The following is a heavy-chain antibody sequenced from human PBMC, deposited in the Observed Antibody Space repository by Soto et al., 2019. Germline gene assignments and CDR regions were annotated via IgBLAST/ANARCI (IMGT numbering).Heavy chain of an antibody. V-gene: IGHV4-59*01. D-gene: IGHD3-3*01. CDR2: IDYSGSA. CDR3: ARVGGYDFWSGYYTLWFDP. CDR1: GGSIISYY. J-gene: IGHJ5*02. Sequence: ASETLSLTCTVSGGSIISYYWGWIPQPPGQGLEGVGYIDYSGSANYNPALKRRVTIAVDTSKNQFSPMLSSATAADTAAYYCARVGGYDFWSGYYTLWFDPWGQGTLVTVSS.